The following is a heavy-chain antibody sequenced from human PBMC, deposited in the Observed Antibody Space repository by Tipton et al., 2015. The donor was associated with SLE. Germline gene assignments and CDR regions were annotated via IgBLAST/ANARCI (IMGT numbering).Heavy chain of an antibody. V-gene: IGHV4-61*01. CDR2: IYYSGST. J-gene: IGHJ6*03. Sequence: TLSLTCTVSGGSVSSGSYYWSWIRQPPGKGLEWIGYIYYSGSTNYNPSLKSRVTISVDTSKNQFSLKLSSVTAADTAVYYCARKSPVGSFLGYYYYYYMDVWGKGTTVTVSS. CDR3: ARKSPVGSFLGYYYYYYMDV. CDR1: GGSVSSGSYY. D-gene: IGHD2/OR15-2a*01.